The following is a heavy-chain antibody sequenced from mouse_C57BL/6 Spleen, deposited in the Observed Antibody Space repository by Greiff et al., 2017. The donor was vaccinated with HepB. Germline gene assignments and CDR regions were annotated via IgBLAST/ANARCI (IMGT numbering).Heavy chain of an antibody. CDR1: GYTFTDYY. CDR2: IYPGSGNT. CDR3: ARDDGYYVLLF. D-gene: IGHD2-3*01. J-gene: IGHJ3*01. V-gene: IGHV1-76*01. Sequence: QVQLQQSGAELVRPGASVKLSCKASGYTFTDYYINWVKQRPGQGLEWIARIYPGSGNTYYNEKFKGKATLTAEKSSSTAYMQLSSLTSEDSAVYFCARDDGYYVLLFWGQGTLVTVSA.